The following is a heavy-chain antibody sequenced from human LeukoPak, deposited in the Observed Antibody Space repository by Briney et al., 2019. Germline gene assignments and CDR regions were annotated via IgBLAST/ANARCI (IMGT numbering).Heavy chain of an antibody. Sequence: SVKVSCKASGGTFTSYAISWVGQAPGQGLEWRGGIIPIFGTANYAQKFQGRVTITADESTSTAYMELSSLRSEDTAVYYCAGLIYGSGDYYMDVWGKGTTVTISS. V-gene: IGHV1-69*13. CDR2: IIPIFGTA. CDR3: AGLIYGSGDYYMDV. D-gene: IGHD3-10*01. CDR1: GGTFTSYA. J-gene: IGHJ6*03.